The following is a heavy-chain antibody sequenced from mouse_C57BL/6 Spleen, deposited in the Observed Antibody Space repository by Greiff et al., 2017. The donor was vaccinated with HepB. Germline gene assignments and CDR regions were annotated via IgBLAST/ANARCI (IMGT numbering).Heavy chain of an antibody. CDR3: ARGDYYYGSSYNYAMDY. CDR2: INPYNGDT. V-gene: IGHV1-20*01. D-gene: IGHD1-1*01. CDR1: GYSFTGYF. J-gene: IGHJ4*01. Sequence: EVMLVESGPELVKPGDSVKISCKASGYSFTGYFMNWVMQSHGKSLEWIGRINPYNGDTFYNQKFKGKATLTVDKSSSTAHMELRSLTSEDSAVYYCARGDYYYGSSYNYAMDYWGQGTSVTVSS.